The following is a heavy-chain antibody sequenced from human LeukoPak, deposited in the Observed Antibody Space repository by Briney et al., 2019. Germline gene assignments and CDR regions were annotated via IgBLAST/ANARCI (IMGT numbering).Heavy chain of an antibody. CDR1: GGTFSSYA. J-gene: IGHJ6*03. Sequence: GSSVKVSCKASGGTFSSYAISWVRQAPGQGLEWMGRIIPILGIANYAQKFQGRVTITADKSTSTAYMELSSLRSEDTAVYYCASIAVASRTGGYYYMDVWGKGTTVTVSS. D-gene: IGHD6-19*01. V-gene: IGHV1-69*04. CDR3: ASIAVASRTGGYYYMDV. CDR2: IIPILGIA.